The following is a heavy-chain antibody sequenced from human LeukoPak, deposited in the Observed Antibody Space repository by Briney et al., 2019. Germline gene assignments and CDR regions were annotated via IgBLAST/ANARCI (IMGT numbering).Heavy chain of an antibody. Sequence: ASVKVSCKASGYTFTSYDINWVRQATGQGLEWMGWMNPNSGNTGYAQKFQGRVTMTRNTSISTAYMELSSLRSEDTAVYYCARKSTSSYYYGMDVWGQGTTVTVSS. CDR1: GYTFTSYD. J-gene: IGHJ6*02. CDR2: MNPNSGNT. V-gene: IGHV1-8*02. D-gene: IGHD2-2*01. CDR3: ARKSTSSYYYGMDV.